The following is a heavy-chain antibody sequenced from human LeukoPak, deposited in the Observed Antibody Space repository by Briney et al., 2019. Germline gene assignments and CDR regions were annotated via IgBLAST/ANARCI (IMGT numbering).Heavy chain of an antibody. CDR2: ISYDGSNK. J-gene: IGHJ6*02. CDR1: GFTFSSYA. V-gene: IGHV3-30-3*01. Sequence: QSGRSLRLSCAASGFTFSSYAMHWVRRAPGKGLEWVAVISYDGSNKYYADSVKGRFTISRDNSKNTLYLQMNSLRAEDTAVYYCARSPPIYYYDSSGYYYSPYYYGMDVWGQGTTVTVSS. CDR3: ARSPPIYYYDSSGYYYSPYYYGMDV. D-gene: IGHD3-22*01.